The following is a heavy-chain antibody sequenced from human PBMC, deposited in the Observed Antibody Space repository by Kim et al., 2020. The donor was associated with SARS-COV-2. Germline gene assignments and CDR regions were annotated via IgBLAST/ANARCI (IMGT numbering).Heavy chain of an antibody. V-gene: IGHV5-51*01. CDR1: GYSFTSYW. CDR3: AILPQGIAARPSWFDP. J-gene: IGHJ5*02. Sequence: GASLKISCKGSGYSFTSYWIGWVRQMPGKGLEWMGIIYPGDSDTRYSPSFQGQVTISADKSISTAYLQWSSLKASDTAMYYCAILPQGIAARPSWFDPWGQGTLVTVSS. CDR2: IYPGDSDT. D-gene: IGHD6-6*01.